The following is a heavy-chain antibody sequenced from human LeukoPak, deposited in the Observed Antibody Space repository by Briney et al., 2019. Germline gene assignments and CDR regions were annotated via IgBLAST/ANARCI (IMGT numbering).Heavy chain of an antibody. J-gene: IGHJ6*03. Sequence: PSETLSLTCAVYGGSFSGYYWSWIRQPPGKGLEWIGEINHSGSTNYNPSLKSRVTISVDTSKNQFSLKLSSVTAADTAVYYCAREFSTHSPYYYYYYMDVWGKGTMVTVSS. V-gene: IGHV4-34*01. CDR1: GGSFSGYY. CDR2: INHSGST. CDR3: AREFSTHSPYYYYYYMDV. D-gene: IGHD2-15*01.